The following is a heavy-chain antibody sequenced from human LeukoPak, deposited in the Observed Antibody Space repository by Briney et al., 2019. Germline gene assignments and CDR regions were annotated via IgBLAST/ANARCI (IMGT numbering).Heavy chain of an antibody. D-gene: IGHD4-17*01. J-gene: IGHJ4*02. CDR2: IRYDGSNK. Sequence: GGSLRLSCAASGFTFSSYGMHWVRQAPGKGLEWVAFIRYDGSNKYYADSVKGRFTISRDNSKNTLYLQMNSLRAEDTAVYYCAPTGGYGDFSLPDYWGQGTLVTVSS. V-gene: IGHV3-30*02. CDR1: GFTFSSYG. CDR3: APTGGYGDFSLPDY.